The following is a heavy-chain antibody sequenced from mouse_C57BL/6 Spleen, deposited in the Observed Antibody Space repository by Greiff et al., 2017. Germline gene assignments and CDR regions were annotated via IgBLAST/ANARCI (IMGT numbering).Heavy chain of an antibody. Sequence: QVQLQQPGAELVKPGASVKVSCKASGYTFTSYWMHWVKQRPGQGLEWIGRIRPSDSDTNYNQKFKGKATLTVDKSASTAYMQLSSLTSEDSAVYYCAIREFYGSSYSYAMDDWGQGTTVTVSS. V-gene: IGHV1-74*01. D-gene: IGHD1-1*01. CDR3: AIREFYGSSYSYAMDD. CDR2: IRPSDSDT. J-gene: IGHJ4*01. CDR1: GYTFTSYW.